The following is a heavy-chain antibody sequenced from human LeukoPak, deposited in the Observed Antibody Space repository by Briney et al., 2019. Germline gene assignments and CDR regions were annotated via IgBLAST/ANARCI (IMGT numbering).Heavy chain of an antibody. D-gene: IGHD3-10*01. CDR2: IYYSGST. V-gene: IGHV4-59*08. CDR1: GGSIRNYH. J-gene: IGHJ4*02. Sequence: KPSETLSLTCTVSGGSIRNYHWTWIRQPPGKGLEWIGFIYYSGSTNYNPSLKSRVTMSLDTSKNQFSLKLSAVTAADTAVYYCARQYIDASGSYHFDYWGQGTLVTVSS. CDR3: ARQYIDASGSYHFDY.